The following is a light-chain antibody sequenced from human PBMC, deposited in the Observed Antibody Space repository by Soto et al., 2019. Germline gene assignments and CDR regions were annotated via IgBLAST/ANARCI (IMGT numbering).Light chain of an antibody. V-gene: IGKV3-20*01. Sequence: DIVLTQSPGTLSLSPGERATLSCRASESVSNDFLAWYQQKPGQAPRLLIYGASSRATGIPDRFSGSGSGTDFTLTISSLEPEDFALFYCQQYGTSPFTFVQGTKLESK. CDR3: QQYGTSPFT. CDR1: ESVSNDF. J-gene: IGKJ2*01. CDR2: GAS.